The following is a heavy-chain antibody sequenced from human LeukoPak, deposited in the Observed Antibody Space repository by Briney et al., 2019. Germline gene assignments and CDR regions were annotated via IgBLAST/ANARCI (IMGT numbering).Heavy chain of an antibody. V-gene: IGHV1-69*13. J-gene: IGHJ4*02. Sequence: RASVKVSCKASGGTFSSYAISWVRQAPGQGLEWMGGIIPIFGTANYAQKFQGRVTITADESTSTAYMELNSLRAEDTAVYYCAKDFIRFGDSTADYWGQGTLVTVSS. CDR2: IIPIFGTA. CDR1: GGTFSSYA. CDR3: AKDFIRFGDSTADY. D-gene: IGHD3-10*01.